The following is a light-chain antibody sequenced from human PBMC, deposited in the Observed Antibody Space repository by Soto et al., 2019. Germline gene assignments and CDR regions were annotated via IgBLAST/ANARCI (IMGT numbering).Light chain of an antibody. CDR3: QQYNNWPRT. Sequence: EIVMTQSPATLSVSPGERATLSCRASQSVSSNLAWYQQKPGQAPRLLIYGASTRATGIPARFSGSGSGTEFTLTISSLQSEDFAVYYCQQYNNWPRTFRPGTKV. J-gene: IGKJ1*01. CDR2: GAS. CDR1: QSVSSN. V-gene: IGKV3-15*01.